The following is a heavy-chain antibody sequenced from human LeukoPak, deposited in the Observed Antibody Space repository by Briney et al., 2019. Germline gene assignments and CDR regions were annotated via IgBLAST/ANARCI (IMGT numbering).Heavy chain of an antibody. Sequence: GGSLRLSCAASGFTFSSYWMHWVRQAPGKGLVWVSRINTDGSSTSYADSVKGRFTISRDNAKNTLYLQMNSLRAEDTAVYYCAREAVLNAFDIWGQGTMVTVSS. CDR2: INTDGSST. CDR3: AREAVLNAFDI. J-gene: IGHJ3*02. D-gene: IGHD1-1*01. V-gene: IGHV3-74*01. CDR1: GFTFSSYW.